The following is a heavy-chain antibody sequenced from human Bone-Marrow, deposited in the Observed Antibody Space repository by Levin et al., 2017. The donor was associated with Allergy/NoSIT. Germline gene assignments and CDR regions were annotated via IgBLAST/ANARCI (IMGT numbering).Heavy chain of an antibody. CDR3: ARAGRYDY. CDR1: GDSISSSNYY. V-gene: IGHV4-39*07. D-gene: IGHD3-9*01. Sequence: SQTLSLTCTVSGDSISSSNYYWGWIRQPPGKGLEWIGSIYYSGNTYYNPSLKSRLTISVDTSKNQFSLKLRSVTAADPAVYYCARAGRYDYWGQGTLVTVSS. CDR2: IYYSGNT. J-gene: IGHJ4*02.